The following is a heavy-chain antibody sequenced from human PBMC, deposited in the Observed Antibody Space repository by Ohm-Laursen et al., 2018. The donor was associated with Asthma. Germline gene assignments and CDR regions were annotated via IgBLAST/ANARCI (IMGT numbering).Heavy chain of an antibody. CDR3: AREATVITRYFDS. CDR1: GVSIYSGGYY. CDR2: IFQTGSS. V-gene: IGHV4-31*03. D-gene: IGHD4-23*01. Sequence: SQTLSLTCTVSGVSIYSGGYYWSWIRQHPGKGLEWIGYIFQTGSSYYNPSLKSRVSISVDTSKNQFSLRVSSVTAADTAVYYCAREATVITRYFDSWGQGILVTVSS. J-gene: IGHJ4*02.